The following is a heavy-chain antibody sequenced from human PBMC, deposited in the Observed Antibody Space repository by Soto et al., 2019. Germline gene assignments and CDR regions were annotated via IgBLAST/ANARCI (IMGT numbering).Heavy chain of an antibody. CDR3: ARRGYYYYYYGMDV. J-gene: IGHJ6*02. CDR1: GGSFSGYY. V-gene: IGHV4-34*01. Sequence: SETLSLTCAVYGGSFSGYYWSWIRQPPGKGLEWIGEINHSGSTNYNPSLKSRVTISVDTSKNQFSLKLSSVTAADTAVYYCARRGYYYYYYGMDVWGQGTTVTVSS. CDR2: INHSGST.